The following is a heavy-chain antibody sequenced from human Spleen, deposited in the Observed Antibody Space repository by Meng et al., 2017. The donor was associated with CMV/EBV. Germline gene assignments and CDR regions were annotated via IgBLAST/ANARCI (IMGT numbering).Heavy chain of an antibody. CDR1: GFTFDDYA. J-gene: IGHJ3*02. D-gene: IGHD2-2*03. CDR3: ARDLGYCSSTSCYSDAFDI. CDR2: ISWNSGTI. V-gene: IGHV3-9*01. Sequence: GGSLRLSCAASGFTFDDYAMHWVRQAPGKGLEWVSGISWNSGTIGYADSVKGRFTISRDNAKNSLYLQMNSLRAEDTAVYYCARDLGYCSSTSCYSDAFDIWGQGTMVTVSS.